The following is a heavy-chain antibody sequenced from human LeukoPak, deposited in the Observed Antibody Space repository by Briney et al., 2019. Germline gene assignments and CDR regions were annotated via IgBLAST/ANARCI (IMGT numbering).Heavy chain of an antibody. Sequence: PSETLSLTCTVSRDSISSYYWSWIRQPPGKGLEWIGYIYNSESTNYSPSLKSRLTISVDTSKNQFSLKLSSVTAADTAVYYCARTPYYYYMDVWGKGTTVTVSS. J-gene: IGHJ6*03. CDR2: IYNSEST. CDR1: RDSISSYY. CDR3: ARTPYYYYMDV. V-gene: IGHV4-59*01.